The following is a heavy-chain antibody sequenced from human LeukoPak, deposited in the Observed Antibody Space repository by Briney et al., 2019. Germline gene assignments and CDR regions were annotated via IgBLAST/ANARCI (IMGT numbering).Heavy chain of an antibody. CDR2: INPNSGGT. Sequence: ASVKVSCKASGYTFTGYYMHWVRQAPGQGLGWMGWINPNSGGTNYAQKFQGRVTMTRDTSISTAYMELSRLRSDDTAVYYCARVYQYYDFWSGYLPIFDYWGQGTLVTVSS. CDR1: GYTFTGYY. V-gene: IGHV1-2*02. J-gene: IGHJ4*02. D-gene: IGHD3-3*01. CDR3: ARVYQYYDFWSGYLPIFDY.